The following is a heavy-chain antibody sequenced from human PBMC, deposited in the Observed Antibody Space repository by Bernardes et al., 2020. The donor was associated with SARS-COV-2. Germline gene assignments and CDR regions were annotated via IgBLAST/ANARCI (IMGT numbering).Heavy chain of an antibody. CDR1: GFTFSSYE. V-gene: IGHV3-48*03. D-gene: IGHD6-19*01. J-gene: IGHJ5*02. CDR2: ISSSCSTI. CDR3: ARNIGSGWLNWFDP. Sequence: GGSLRLSCAASGFTFSSYEMNWVRQAPGKGLAWVSYISSSCSTIYYADSVKGRFTISRDNAKNSLYLQMNSLRAEDTAVYYCARNIGSGWLNWFDPWGQGTLVTVAA.